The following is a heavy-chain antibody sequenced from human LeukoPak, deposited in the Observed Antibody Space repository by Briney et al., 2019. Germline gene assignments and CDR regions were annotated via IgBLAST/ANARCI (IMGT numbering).Heavy chain of an antibody. V-gene: IGHV3-21*03. CDR3: ARDRDSSGLYGGADL. CDR1: GFSFSFSN. CDR2: ISSTNGHT. D-gene: IGHD6-19*01. Sequence: GGSLRLSCAASGFSFSFSNMNWVRQAPGKGLEWVSYISSTNGHTYYADSVNGRFTSSRDTAKNSLYLQMNSLRVEDTAIYFCARDRDSSGLYGGADLWGQGVLVTVSA. J-gene: IGHJ5*02.